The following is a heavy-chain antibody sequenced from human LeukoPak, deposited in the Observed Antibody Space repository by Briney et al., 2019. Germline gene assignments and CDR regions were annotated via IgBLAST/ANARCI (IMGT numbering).Heavy chain of an antibody. V-gene: IGHV3-48*01. J-gene: IGHJ4*02. D-gene: IGHD3-22*01. CDR1: GDSINSYY. CDR2: ISSSSSTI. Sequence: PSETLSLTCTVSGDSINSYYWNWVRQAPGKGLEWVSYISSSSSTIYYADSVKGRFTISRDNAKNSLYLQMNSLRAEDTAVYYCARGAYYYEDWGQGTLVTVSS. CDR3: ARGAYYYED.